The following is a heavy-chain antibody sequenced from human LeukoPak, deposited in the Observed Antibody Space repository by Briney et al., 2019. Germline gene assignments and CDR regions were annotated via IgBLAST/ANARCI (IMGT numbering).Heavy chain of an antibody. D-gene: IGHD7-27*01. CDR2: IGNNGGGI. CDR1: GLAFGSYW. Sequence: GGSLRLSCAASGLAFGSYWMNWVRHPPGKRLEWVSIIGNNGGGIHYADSVKGRFTISRDNFKNALYLQMNSLRVEDTAVYYCAIDPNWGTHSWGQGVLVTVSS. CDR3: AIDPNWGTHS. V-gene: IGHV3-23*01. J-gene: IGHJ4*02.